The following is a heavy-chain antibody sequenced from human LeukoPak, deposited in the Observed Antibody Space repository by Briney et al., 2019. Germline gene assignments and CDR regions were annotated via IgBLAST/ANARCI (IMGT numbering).Heavy chain of an antibody. V-gene: IGHV1-2*02. D-gene: IGHD2-2*01. CDR1: GYTFTGYY. CDR2: INPNSGGT. CDR3: ARDWGGYCSSTSCYLYNWFDP. J-gene: IGHJ5*02. Sequence: ASVKVSCKASGYTFTGYYIHWVRQAPGQGLEWMGWINPNSGGTNYAQKFQGRVTMTRDTSISTAYMELSRLRSDDTAVYYCARDWGGYCSSTSCYLYNWFDPWGQGTLVTVSS.